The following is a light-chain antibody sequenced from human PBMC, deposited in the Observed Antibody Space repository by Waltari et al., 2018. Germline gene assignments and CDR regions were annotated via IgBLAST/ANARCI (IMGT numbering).Light chain of an antibody. CDR2: GNK. CDR3: AAWDDSLGGVV. Sequence: QSVLTQPPSASGTPGQRVTISCSGSSSNIGRNYVYWYHQLPGMGTQLLIYGNKQWPSGAPDRFSASKSRTSAPLAFSGLRSEDEADYYCAAWDDSLGGVVFGGGTKLTVL. CDR1: SSNIGRNY. J-gene: IGLJ3*02. V-gene: IGLV1-47*01.